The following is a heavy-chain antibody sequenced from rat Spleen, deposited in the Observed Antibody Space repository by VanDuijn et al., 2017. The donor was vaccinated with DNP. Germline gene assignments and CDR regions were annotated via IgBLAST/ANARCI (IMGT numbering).Heavy chain of an antibody. CDR1: GFSLTSYH. CDR3: ARGDEVMDA. V-gene: IGHV2-32*01. J-gene: IGHJ4*01. Sequence: QVQLKESGPGLVQPSETLSLTCTVSGFSLTSYHVSWVRQPPGQGLEWMGVIWGDGGTAYNSALKSRLSISRDTSKSQVFLKMSSLKTEDTATYYCARGDEVMDAWGQGASVTVSS. CDR2: IWGDGGT. D-gene: IGHD4-2*01.